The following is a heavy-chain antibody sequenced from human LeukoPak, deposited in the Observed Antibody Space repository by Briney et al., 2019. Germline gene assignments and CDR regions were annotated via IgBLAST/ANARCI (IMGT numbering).Heavy chain of an antibody. J-gene: IGHJ4*02. V-gene: IGHV3-23*01. CDR1: GFTLSSYA. CDR2: IRGSGGST. CDR3: AKGGYYDSSGYYGY. Sequence: GGSLRLSCAASGFTLSSYAMSWVRQAHGKGLEWVAAIRGSGGSTYYADSVKGRFTISRDNSKNTLYLQMNSMRAEDKAVYYCAKGGYYDSSGYYGYWGQGTLVTVSS. D-gene: IGHD3-22*01.